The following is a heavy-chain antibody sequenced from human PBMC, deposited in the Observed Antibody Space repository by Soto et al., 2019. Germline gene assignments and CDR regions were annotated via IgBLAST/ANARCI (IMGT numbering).Heavy chain of an antibody. V-gene: IGHV4-59*01. D-gene: IGHD3-3*01. CDR3: ARQVLDDFWSGYGLEP. J-gene: IGHJ5*02. CDR2: IYYSGST. Sequence: SETLSLTCTVSGGSISSYYWSWILQPPGKGLERIGYIYYSGSTNYNPSLKSRVTISVDTSKNQFSLKLSSVTAADTAVYYCARQVLDDFWSGYGLEPWGQGTLVTVSS. CDR1: GGSISSYY.